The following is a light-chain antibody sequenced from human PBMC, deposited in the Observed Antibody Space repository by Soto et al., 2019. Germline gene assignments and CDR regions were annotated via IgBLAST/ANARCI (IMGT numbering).Light chain of an antibody. CDR3: AAWDDSLSGRWV. Sequence: QSVLTQPPSASGTPGQRVSISCSGSSSNIGGSYVCWYQQFPGTAPHLLICKESQRPSGVPDRFSGSKSGTSASLTISGLQSEDEADYYCAAWDDSLSGRWVFGGGTKLTVL. J-gene: IGLJ3*02. CDR2: KES. CDR1: SSNIGGSY. V-gene: IGLV1-47*01.